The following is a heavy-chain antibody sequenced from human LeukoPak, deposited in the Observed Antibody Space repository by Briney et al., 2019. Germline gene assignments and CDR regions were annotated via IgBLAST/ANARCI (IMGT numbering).Heavy chain of an antibody. V-gene: IGHV4-4*09. J-gene: IGHJ5*02. D-gene: IGHD6-13*01. Sequence: SGTLSLTCTVSGGSIGGYYWSWIRQPPGKGLEWIGYIYTSGSTNYNPSLKSRVTISVDTSKNQFSLKLSSVTAADTAVYYCARRYRRSWCNWFDPWGQGTLVTVSS. CDR3: ARRYRRSWCNWFDP. CDR1: GGSIGGYY. CDR2: IYTSGST.